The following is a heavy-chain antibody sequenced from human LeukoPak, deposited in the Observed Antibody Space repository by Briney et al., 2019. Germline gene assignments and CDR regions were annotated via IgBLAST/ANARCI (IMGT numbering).Heavy chain of an antibody. D-gene: IGHD1-7*01. CDR3: ARDGEVELRNYYYYMDV. V-gene: IGHV3-30-3*01. CDR1: GFTFSSYA. CDR2: ISYDGSNK. J-gene: IGHJ6*03. Sequence: GGSLRLSCAASGFTFSSYAMHWVRQAPGKGLEWVAVISYDGSNKYYADSVKGRFTISRDNSKNTLYLQMNSLRAEDTAVYYCARDGEVELRNYYYYMDVWGKGTTVTVSS.